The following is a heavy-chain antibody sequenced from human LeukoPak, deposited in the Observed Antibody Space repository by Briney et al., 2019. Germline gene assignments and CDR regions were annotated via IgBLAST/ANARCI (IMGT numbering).Heavy chain of an antibody. CDR1: GDSVSSNSAA. D-gene: IGHD5-12*01. CDR3: AKSGYDSEGYYYGMDV. CDR2: TYYRSKWYN. J-gene: IGHJ6*02. V-gene: IGHV6-1*01. Sequence: SQTFSLTCAISGDSVSSNSAAWNWIRQSPSRGLEWLGRTYYRSKWYNDYAVSVKSRITINPDTSKNQFSLQLNSVTPEDTAVYYCAKSGYDSEGYYYGMDVWGQGTTVTVSS.